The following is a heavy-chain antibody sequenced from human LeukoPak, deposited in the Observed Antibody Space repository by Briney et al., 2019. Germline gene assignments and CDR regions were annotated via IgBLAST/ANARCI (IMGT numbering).Heavy chain of an antibody. J-gene: IGHJ4*02. Sequence: ASVKVSCKASGYTFTNYDINWVRQATGQGLEWMGWMNPNSGDTGYAQKFQGRVTMTRDMSTSTVYMELSSLTSEDTAVYYCAREMGVGSTMGYFYYWGQGTLVTVSS. D-gene: IGHD1-26*01. CDR3: AREMGVGSTMGYFYY. CDR1: GYTFTNYD. CDR2: MNPNSGDT. V-gene: IGHV1-8*02.